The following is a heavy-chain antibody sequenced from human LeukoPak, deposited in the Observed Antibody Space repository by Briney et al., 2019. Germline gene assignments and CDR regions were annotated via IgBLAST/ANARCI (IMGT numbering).Heavy chain of an antibody. CDR1: GGSISSGGYS. CDR2: IYHSGST. D-gene: IGHD5-18*01. J-gene: IGHJ4*02. V-gene: IGHV4-30-2*01. CDR3: ARSKGGYTAMAPFGVYYFDY. Sequence: TSETPSLTCAVSGGSISSGGYSWSWIRQPPGKGLEWIGYIYHSGSTYYNPSLKSRVTISVDRSKNQFSLKLSSVTAADTAVYYCARSKGGYTAMAPFGVYYFDYWGQGTLVTVSS.